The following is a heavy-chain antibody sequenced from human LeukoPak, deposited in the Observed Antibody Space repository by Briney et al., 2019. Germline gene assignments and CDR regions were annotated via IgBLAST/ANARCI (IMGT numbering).Heavy chain of an antibody. Sequence: PSQTLSLTCTVSGGSISSGGYYWSWIRQHPGKGLEWIGYIYYSGSTYYNPSLKSRVTISVDTSKNQFSLKLSSVTAADTAVYYCARNGYYYDSSGYYGDEHFDYWGQGTLVTVSS. CDR2: IYYSGST. CDR1: GGSISSGGYY. D-gene: IGHD3-22*01. V-gene: IGHV4-31*03. J-gene: IGHJ4*02. CDR3: ARNGYYYDSSGYYGDEHFDY.